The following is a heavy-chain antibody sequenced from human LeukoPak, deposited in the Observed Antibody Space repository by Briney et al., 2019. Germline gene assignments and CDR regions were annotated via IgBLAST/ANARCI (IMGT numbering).Heavy chain of an antibody. D-gene: IGHD5-12*01. Sequence: SETLSLTCTVSGGSINTGSYYWSWIRQPAGKGPEWVGRVNPSGDTNYNPSLKSRVSISIETSKNQFSLNLNAVTPADTGMYFCVRGYKTGWYFDPWGRGTLVTVSS. J-gene: IGHJ2*01. CDR3: VRGYKTGWYFDP. V-gene: IGHV4-61*02. CDR2: VNPSGDT. CDR1: GGSINTGSYY.